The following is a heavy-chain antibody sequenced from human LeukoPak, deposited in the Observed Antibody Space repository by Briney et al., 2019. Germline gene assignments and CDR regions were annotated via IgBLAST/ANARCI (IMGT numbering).Heavy chain of an antibody. V-gene: IGHV3-20*04. Sequence: GGSLRLSCAASGFTFDDYGMSWVRQAPGKGLERVSGINWNGGSTGYADSVKGRFTISRDNSKNTLYLQMNSLRTEDTAVYYCARDPRGPTGYDSSGRDTFDYWGQGTLVTVSS. D-gene: IGHD3-22*01. J-gene: IGHJ4*02. CDR1: GFTFDDYG. CDR2: INWNGGST. CDR3: ARDPRGPTGYDSSGRDTFDY.